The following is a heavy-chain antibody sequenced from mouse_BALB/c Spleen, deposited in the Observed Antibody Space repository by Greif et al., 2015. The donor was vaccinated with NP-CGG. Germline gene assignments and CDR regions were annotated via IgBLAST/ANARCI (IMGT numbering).Heavy chain of an antibody. J-gene: IGHJ3*01. V-gene: IGHV1S81*02. D-gene: IGHD2-10*01. CDR3: TGLLWYTWFAY. CDR1: GYTFTSYY. CDR2: INPSNGGT. Sequence: VQLQQSGAELVKPGASVKLSCKASGYTFTSYYMYWVKQRPGQGLEWIGEINPSNGGTNFNEKFKSKATLTVDKSSSTAYMQLSSLTSEDSAVYYCTGLLWYTWFAYWGQGTLVTVSA.